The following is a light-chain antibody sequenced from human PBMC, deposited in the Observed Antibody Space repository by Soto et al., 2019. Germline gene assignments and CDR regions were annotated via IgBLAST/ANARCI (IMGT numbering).Light chain of an antibody. CDR3: QQYGSSHRT. V-gene: IGKV3-20*01. CDR1: QSVSSSY. Sequence: EIVLTQSPGTLSLSPGERATLSCRASQSVSSSYLAWYQQKPGQAPRLLIYDASSRATGIPHRFSGSGSGTDFTLTISRLEPEDFAVYYCQQYGSSHRTFGQGTMVEIK. CDR2: DAS. J-gene: IGKJ1*01.